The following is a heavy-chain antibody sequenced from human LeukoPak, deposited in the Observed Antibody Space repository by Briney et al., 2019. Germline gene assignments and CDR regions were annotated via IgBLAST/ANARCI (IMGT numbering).Heavy chain of an antibody. J-gene: IGHJ4*02. CDR1: GGTFSSYA. CDR2: IIPIFGIA. D-gene: IGHD5-24*01. Sequence: SVKVSCKASGGTFSSYAISWVRRAPGQGLEWMGRIIPIFGIANYAQKFQGRVTITADKSTSTAYMELSSLRSEDTAVYYCARGPRATIGSGDYWGQGTLVTVSS. V-gene: IGHV1-69*04. CDR3: ARGPRATIGSGDY.